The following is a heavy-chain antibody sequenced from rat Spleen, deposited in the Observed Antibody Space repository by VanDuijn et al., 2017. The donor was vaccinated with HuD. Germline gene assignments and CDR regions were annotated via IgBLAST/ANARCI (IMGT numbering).Heavy chain of an antibody. CDR1: GFTFRNNA. D-gene: IGHD1-4*01. CDR3: ATAGARVSRFAY. V-gene: IGHV5-19*01. CDR2: ISPSGAST. J-gene: IGHJ3*01. Sequence: EVRLVESGGGLVQPGRSLKLSCVVSGFTFRNNAMAWVRQAPTKGLEWVAYISPSGASTHYRESVKGRFTISRDHAKSILYLQMDSLRSEDTATYYCATAGARVSRFAYWGQGTLVTVSS.